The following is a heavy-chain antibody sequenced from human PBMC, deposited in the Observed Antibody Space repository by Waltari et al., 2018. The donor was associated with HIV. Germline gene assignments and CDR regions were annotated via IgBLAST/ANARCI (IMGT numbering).Heavy chain of an antibody. CDR3: ARDLYYDSSGYRPFDY. V-gene: IGHV4-38-2*02. Sequence: QVQLQESGPGVVKPSETLSRTCVVSGYSISSGYYGGWIRQPPGKGLEWIGSIYHSGSTYYNPSLQIRVTMSVDTSKNQFSLKLSSVTAADTAVYYCARDLYYDSSGYRPFDYWGQGTLVSVSS. D-gene: IGHD3-22*01. CDR1: GYSISSGYY. CDR2: IYHSGST. J-gene: IGHJ4*02.